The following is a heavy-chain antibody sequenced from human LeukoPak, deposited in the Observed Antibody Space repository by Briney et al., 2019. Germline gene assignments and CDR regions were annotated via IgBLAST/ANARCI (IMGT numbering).Heavy chain of an antibody. V-gene: IGHV3-11*01. CDR1: GLTFSDSY. D-gene: IGHD3-10*01. CDR2: ISNSGSSI. Sequence: GRSLRLSCAASGLTFSDSYMSWIRQAPGKGLEWVSYISNSGSSIYYADSVKGRFTISRDNAKNSLYLQMNSLRADDTAVYYCARARGLGPGGWFDPWGQGTRVTVSS. J-gene: IGHJ5*02. CDR3: ARARGLGPGGWFDP.